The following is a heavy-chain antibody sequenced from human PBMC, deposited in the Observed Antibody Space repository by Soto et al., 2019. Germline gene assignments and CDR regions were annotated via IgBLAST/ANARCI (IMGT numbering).Heavy chain of an antibody. CDR3: AKSALPGGGTIHGMDV. CDR1: GYSFSSYW. V-gene: IGHV5-51*01. Sequence: GESLKISGKGSGYSFSSYWISWVRQMPGKGLEWMGIIYPGDSDTRYSPSFQGQVTISADKSIRNAFLQWNSLKASDTAIYYCAKSALPGGGTIHGMDVWGQGTTVTVSS. D-gene: IGHD1-7*01. CDR2: IYPGDSDT. J-gene: IGHJ6*02.